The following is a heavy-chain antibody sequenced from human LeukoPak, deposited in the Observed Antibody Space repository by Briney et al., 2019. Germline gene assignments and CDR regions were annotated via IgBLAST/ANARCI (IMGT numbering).Heavy chain of an antibody. CDR3: AKRGVIIRVILVGFHKEAYYFDS. Sequence: GGSLRLSCEVYGITLSNYGMSWVRQAPGRGLEWVAGIGGSGGGTKYADSVKGRFTISRDNPKNTLYLQMNSLRGEDTAVYFCAKRGVIIRVILVGFHKEAYYFDSWGQGALVTVSS. J-gene: IGHJ4*02. V-gene: IGHV3-23*01. CDR1: GITLSNYG. D-gene: IGHD3-10*01. CDR2: IGGSGGGT.